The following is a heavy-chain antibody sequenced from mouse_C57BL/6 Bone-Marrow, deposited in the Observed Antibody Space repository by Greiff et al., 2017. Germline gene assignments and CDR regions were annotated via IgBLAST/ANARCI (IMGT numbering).Heavy chain of an antibody. Sequence: QVQLKESGPELVKPGASVKLSCKASGYTFTSYDINWVKQRPGQGLEWIGWIYPRDGSTKYNEKFKGKATLTVDTSSSTAYMELHSLTSEDSAVYFCARETAQAYYAMDYWGQGTSVTVSS. D-gene: IGHD3-2*02. CDR2: IYPRDGST. CDR1: GYTFTSYD. CDR3: ARETAQAYYAMDY. J-gene: IGHJ4*01. V-gene: IGHV1-85*01.